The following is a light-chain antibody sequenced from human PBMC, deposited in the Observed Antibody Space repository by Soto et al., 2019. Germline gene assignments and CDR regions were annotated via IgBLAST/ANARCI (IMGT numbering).Light chain of an antibody. CDR2: GAS. Sequence: EIVMTQSPGTLSLSPGERATLSCRASQSVSSSSLAWYQQRPGQAPRLLIYGASIRAAGIPARFTGSESGTEFTLSISSLQSEDFAVYYCQQYDDWPWTCGHGTKV. J-gene: IGKJ1*01. CDR3: QQYDDWPWT. CDR1: QSVSSS. V-gene: IGKV3-15*01.